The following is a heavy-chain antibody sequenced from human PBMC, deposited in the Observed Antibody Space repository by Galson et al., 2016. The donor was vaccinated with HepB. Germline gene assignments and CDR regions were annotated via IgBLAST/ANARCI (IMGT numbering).Heavy chain of an antibody. CDR1: GYPFTNYG. CDR2: INANSGAT. Sequence: SVKVSCKASGYPFTNYGISWVRQAPGQGLEWMGWINANSGATKYAQKFQDRVTMTRDTSISTAYMHLSRLRADDTAVYYCARVPPYSYGLDVWGQGTTVTVSS. CDR3: ARVPPYSYGLDV. J-gene: IGHJ6*02. V-gene: IGHV1-2*02.